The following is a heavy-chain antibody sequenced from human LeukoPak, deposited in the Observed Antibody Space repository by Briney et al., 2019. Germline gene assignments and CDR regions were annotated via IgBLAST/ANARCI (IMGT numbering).Heavy chain of an antibody. J-gene: IGHJ3*01. Sequence: PGGSLRHSCTASGYTFGSYGMSWVRQVPGKGPEWVSAIGGSGVGTYYAGSVKGRFTISRDNSKNTLSLQMNSLKSEDTAVYYCAKYDYYDSTGHLVGDAFDVWGQGTTVTVSS. CDR1: GYTFGSYG. V-gene: IGHV3-23*01. D-gene: IGHD3-22*01. CDR3: AKYDYYDSTGHLVGDAFDV. CDR2: IGGSGVGT.